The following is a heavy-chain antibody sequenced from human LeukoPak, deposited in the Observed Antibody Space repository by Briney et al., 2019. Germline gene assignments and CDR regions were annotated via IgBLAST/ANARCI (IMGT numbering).Heavy chain of an antibody. D-gene: IGHD6-6*01. V-gene: IGHV3-9*01. CDR1: GFTFDDYA. CDR2: ISWNGGSI. J-gene: IGHJ4*02. CDR3: AKDTYSTSLTGFDH. Sequence: GRSLRLSCAASGFTFDDYAMQWVRQAPGKGLEWVSGISWNGGSIGYADSVKGRFTISRDNAKNSLCLQMNSLRAEDTALYYCAKDTYSTSLTGFDHWGQGTLVTVSS.